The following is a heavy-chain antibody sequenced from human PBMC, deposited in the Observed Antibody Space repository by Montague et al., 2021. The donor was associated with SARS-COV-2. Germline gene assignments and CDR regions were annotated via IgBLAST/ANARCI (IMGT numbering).Heavy chain of an antibody. Sequence: SETLSLTCTGSGGAISKRIDYSGGSSQPTGRGREWIGGVYKSGNTYYNPSLKSRVSISVDTSKSQLSLKVMSVTPADTAVYYCARGRVTISGVLIFIPAAGDLDGWGQGTSVTVSS. V-gene: IGHV4-39*07. J-gene: IGHJ3*01. CDR3: ARGRVTISGVLIFIPAAGDLDG. CDR1: GGAISKRIDY. D-gene: IGHD3-3*01. CDR2: VYKSGNT.